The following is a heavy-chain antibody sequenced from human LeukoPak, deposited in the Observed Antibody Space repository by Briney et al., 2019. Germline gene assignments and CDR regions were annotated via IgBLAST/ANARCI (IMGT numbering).Heavy chain of an antibody. D-gene: IGHD1-26*01. CDR2: ISWNSGSI. CDR3: AKALASSIVGAPDY. V-gene: IGHV3-9*03. J-gene: IGHJ4*02. CDR1: GFTFDDYA. Sequence: TGGSLRLSCAASGFTFDDYAMHWVRQAPGKGLEWVSGISWNSGSIGYADSVKGRFTISRDNAKNSLYLQMNSLRAEDMALYYCAKALASSIVGAPDYWGQGTLVTVSS.